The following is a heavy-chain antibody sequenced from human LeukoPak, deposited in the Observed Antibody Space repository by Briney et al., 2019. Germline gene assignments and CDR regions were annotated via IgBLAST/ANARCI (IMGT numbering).Heavy chain of an antibody. D-gene: IGHD5-12*01. CDR2: ISYDGSNK. Sequence: GRSLRLSCAASGFTLSSYGMHWVRQAPGKGLEWVAVISYDGSNKYYADSVKGRFTISRDNSKNTLYLQMNSLRAEDTAVYYCANTEALGYSGYDSYAFDIWGQGTMVTVSS. V-gene: IGHV3-30*18. J-gene: IGHJ3*02. CDR3: ANTEALGYSGYDSYAFDI. CDR1: GFTLSSYG.